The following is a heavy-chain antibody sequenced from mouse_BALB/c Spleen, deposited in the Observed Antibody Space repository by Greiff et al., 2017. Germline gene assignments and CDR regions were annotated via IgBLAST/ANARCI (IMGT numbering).Heavy chain of an antibody. CDR3: ARNGYDGYYFDY. V-gene: IGHV1S56*01. J-gene: IGHJ2*01. CDR1: GYTFTSYY. Sequence: QVQLQQSGPELVKPGASVRISCKASGYTFTSYYIHWVKQRPGQGLEWIGWIYPGNVNTKYNEKFKGKATLTADKSSSTAYMQLSSLTSEDSAVYFWARNGYDGYYFDYWGQGTTLTVSS. D-gene: IGHD2-2*01. CDR2: IYPGNVNT.